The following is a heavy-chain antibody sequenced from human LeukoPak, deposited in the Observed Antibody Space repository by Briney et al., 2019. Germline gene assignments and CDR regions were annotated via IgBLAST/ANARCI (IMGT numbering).Heavy chain of an antibody. D-gene: IGHD4-17*01. CDR2: ISGYNGDT. CDR1: GYTFTSYG. CDR3: ARTPVGFNTVTPSDVRY. J-gene: IGHJ4*02. V-gene: IGHV1-18*01. Sequence: ALVKVSCKASGYTFTSYGFSWVRQAPGQGLEWMGWISGYNGDTNYAQKFQGRVTMTTEKSTTTAYMELRSLRSDDTAMYYCARTPVGFNTVTPSDVRYWGQGTLVTVSS.